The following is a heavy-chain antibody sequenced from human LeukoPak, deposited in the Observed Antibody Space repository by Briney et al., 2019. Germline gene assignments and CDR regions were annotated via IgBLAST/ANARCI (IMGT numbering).Heavy chain of an antibody. J-gene: IGHJ4*02. V-gene: IGHV1-2*02. CDR3: ARSRSRDCSSTSCYSYGLDY. CDR1: GYTFTGYY. Sequence: ASVKVSCKASGYTFTGYYMHWVRQAPGQELEWMGWINPNSGGTNYAQKFQGRVTMTRDTSISTAYMELSRLRSDDTAVYYCARSRSRDCSSTSCYSYGLDYWGQGTLVTVSS. CDR2: INPNSGGT. D-gene: IGHD2-2*01.